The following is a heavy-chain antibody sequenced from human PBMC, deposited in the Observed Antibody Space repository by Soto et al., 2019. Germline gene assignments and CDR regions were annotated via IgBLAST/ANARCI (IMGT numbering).Heavy chain of an antibody. Sequence: LSLTCTVSGVSITTSSYYWGWIRQTPGKGLEWIGSIYYSGETYYNPSLGSRVTISIDRSKNLFSLNLTSVTAADTAIYYCARHGSLWGQGALVTVSS. J-gene: IGHJ4*02. CDR1: GVSITTSSYY. CDR3: ARHGSL. V-gene: IGHV4-39*01. CDR2: IYYSGET.